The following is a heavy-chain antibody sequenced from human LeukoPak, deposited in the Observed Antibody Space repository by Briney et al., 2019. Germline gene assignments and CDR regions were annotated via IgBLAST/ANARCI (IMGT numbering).Heavy chain of an antibody. CDR2: IYHSGST. CDR1: GYSISSGYY. V-gene: IGHV4-38-2*01. CDR3: ARGGPMVRGVISWFDP. J-gene: IGHJ5*02. D-gene: IGHD3-10*01. Sequence: PSETLSLTCAVSGYSISSGYYWGWIRQPPGKGLEWIGSIYHSGSTYYNPSLKSGVTISVDTSKNQFSLKLSSVTAADTAVYYCARGGPMVRGVISWFDPWGQGTLVTVSS.